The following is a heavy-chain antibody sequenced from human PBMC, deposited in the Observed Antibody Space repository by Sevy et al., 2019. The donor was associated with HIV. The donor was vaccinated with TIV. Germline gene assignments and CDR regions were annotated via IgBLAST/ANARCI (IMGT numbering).Heavy chain of an antibody. CDR3: ARVGVSYCTDDCYHRFDY. CDR1: AFTFSSYA. Sequence: GGSLRLSCAASAFTFSSYARLWVRQAPGKGLEWVSLISYDGSKKYYSDSVKGRFAISRDESKTTLFLQMNSLRSEDTAIYYCARVGVSYCTDDCYHRFDYWGRGTLVTVSS. J-gene: IGHJ4*02. V-gene: IGHV3-30*09. CDR2: ISYDGSKK. D-gene: IGHD2-21*02.